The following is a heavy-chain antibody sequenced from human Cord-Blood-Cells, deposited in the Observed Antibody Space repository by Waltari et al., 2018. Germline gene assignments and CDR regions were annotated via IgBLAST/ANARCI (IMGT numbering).Heavy chain of an antibody. Sequence: QVQLVQSGAEVKKPGASVKVPCKASGYTFTGYYMHWVRQAPGQGLGGMEWINPNSGGADHAPKFQGRVTMTRDTTISAAYMELSRLRYDDTAVYYCARDRSGGAAAGRLDYWGQGTLVTVSS. D-gene: IGHD6-13*01. V-gene: IGHV1-2*02. CDR1: GYTFTGYY. CDR3: ARDRSGGAAAGRLDY. J-gene: IGHJ4*02. CDR2: INPNSGGA.